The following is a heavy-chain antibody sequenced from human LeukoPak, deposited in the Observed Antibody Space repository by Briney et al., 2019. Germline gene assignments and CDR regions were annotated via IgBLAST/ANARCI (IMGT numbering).Heavy chain of an antibody. V-gene: IGHV3-21*01. CDR2: ISSSSSYI. D-gene: IGHD3-9*01. J-gene: IGHJ4*01. Sequence: KPGGSLRVSCAASGFTFSSYSMNWVRQAPGKGLEWVSSISSSSSYIYYADSVKGRFTISRDNAKNSLYLQMNSLRAEDTAVYYCASVLRYFDWPLIYWGHGTLVTVSS. CDR1: GFTFSSYS. CDR3: ASVLRYFDWPLIY.